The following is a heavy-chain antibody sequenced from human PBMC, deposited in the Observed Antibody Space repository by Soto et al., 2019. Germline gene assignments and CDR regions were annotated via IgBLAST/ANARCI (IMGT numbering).Heavy chain of an antibody. CDR1: GFTFFSYG. Sequence: SLLLSCAASGFTFFSYGMHWVRQAAGKGLEWVAVISYDGSNKYYGDSVKGRFTISRDNSKNTLYLQMNSLRADDTAVYYCAKDRAGDIYVAARSGLDYWGQGTLVTVSS. CDR2: ISYDGSNK. CDR3: AKDRAGDIYVAARSGLDY. V-gene: IGHV3-30*18. J-gene: IGHJ4*02. D-gene: IGHD3-3*01.